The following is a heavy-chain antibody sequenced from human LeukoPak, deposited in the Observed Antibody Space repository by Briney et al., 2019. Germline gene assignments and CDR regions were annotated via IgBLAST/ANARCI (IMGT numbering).Heavy chain of an antibody. D-gene: IGHD3-22*01. CDR1: GYSFISYW. V-gene: IGHV5-51*01. CDR3: AKSDTSDSLGDY. CDR2: IYPGDSET. J-gene: IGHJ4*02. Sequence: GESLKISCMGSGYSFISYWNGWVRQMPGKGLEWMGIIYPGDSETRYSPSFQGQVTISADKSISTAYLQWSSLKASDTAMYYCAKSDTSDSLGDYWGQGTLVTVSS.